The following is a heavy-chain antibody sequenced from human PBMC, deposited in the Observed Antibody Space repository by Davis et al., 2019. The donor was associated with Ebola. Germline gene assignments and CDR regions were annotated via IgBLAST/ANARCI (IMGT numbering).Heavy chain of an antibody. CDR2: ISYDGSNK. V-gene: IGHV3-30*18. CDR3: AKEGDFYGQQGLIDY. J-gene: IGHJ4*02. Sequence: GESLKISCAASGFTFSSYGMHWVRQAPGKGLEWVAVISYDGSNKYYADSVKGRFTISRDNSKNTLYLQMNSLRAEDTAVYYCAKEGDFYGQQGLIDYWGQGTLVTVSS. CDR1: GFTFSSYG. D-gene: IGHD2/OR15-2a*01.